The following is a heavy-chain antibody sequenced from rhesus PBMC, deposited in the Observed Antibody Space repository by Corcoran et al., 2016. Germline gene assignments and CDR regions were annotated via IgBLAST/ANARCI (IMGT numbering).Heavy chain of an antibody. Sequence: QVQLQESGPAVVKPSETLSLTCAVSGGSISSSNWWSWIRQSPGKGLEWIGGIYGSGGSTEYNPSLKSRVTISKDPSKNQFSLKLSSVTAADTAVYYCASVVAAAGPDYWGQGVLVTVSS. D-gene: IGHD6-25*01. CDR3: ASVVAAAGPDY. J-gene: IGHJ4*01. V-gene: IGHV4-93*01. CDR2: IYGSGGST. CDR1: GGSISSSNW.